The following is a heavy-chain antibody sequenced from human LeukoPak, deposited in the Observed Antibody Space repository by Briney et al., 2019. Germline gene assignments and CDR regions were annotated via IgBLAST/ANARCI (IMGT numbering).Heavy chain of an antibody. D-gene: IGHD2-21*01. CDR1: GFTFSTYG. J-gene: IGHJ6*02. V-gene: IGHV3-30*18. Sequence: GRSLRLSCAASGFTFSTYGMHWVRQAPGKGLEWVAVISYDGSNKYYAESVKGRFTISRDNSKNTLSLQMNSLGAEDTAVYYCAKDGRIFTYYYGMEVWGQGTMVSVSS. CDR3: AKDGRIFTYYYGMEV. CDR2: ISYDGSNK.